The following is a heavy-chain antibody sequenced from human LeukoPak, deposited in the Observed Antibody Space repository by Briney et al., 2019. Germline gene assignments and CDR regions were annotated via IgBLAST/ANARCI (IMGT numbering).Heavy chain of an antibody. D-gene: IGHD5-12*01. Sequence: GGSLRLSCAASGFTFSNYWMTWVRQAPGKGLEWVAHINQDGSEEHYMDSVKARFTISRDNAKNSLSLQMNRLRAEDTAVYYCVRDGGVSGYDLLDYWGQGTLVTVSS. CDR3: VRDGGVSGYDLLDY. CDR2: INQDGSEE. CDR1: GFTFSNYW. V-gene: IGHV3-7*01. J-gene: IGHJ4*02.